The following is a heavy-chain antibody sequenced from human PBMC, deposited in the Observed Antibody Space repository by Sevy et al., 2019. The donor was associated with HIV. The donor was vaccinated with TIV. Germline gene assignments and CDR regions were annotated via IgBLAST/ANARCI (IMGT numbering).Heavy chain of an antibody. Sequence: SETLSLTCAVSGYSISSGYYWGWIRQPPGKGLEWIGSIYHSGSTYYNPSLKSRVTISVDTSKNQFSLKLSSVTAADTAVYYCARHIQQQLARHPNNWFDPWGQGTLVTVSS. J-gene: IGHJ5*02. CDR1: GYSISSGYY. CDR3: ARHIQQQLARHPNNWFDP. D-gene: IGHD6-13*01. CDR2: IYHSGST. V-gene: IGHV4-38-2*01.